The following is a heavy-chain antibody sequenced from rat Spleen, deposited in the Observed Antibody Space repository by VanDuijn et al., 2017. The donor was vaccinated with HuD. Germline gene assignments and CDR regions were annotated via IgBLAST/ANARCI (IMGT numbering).Heavy chain of an antibody. J-gene: IGHJ2*01. CDR1: GFIFNSYY. V-gene: IGHV5-29*01. Sequence: EVQLVESGGGLVQPGGSLKLSCAASGFIFNSYYMAWVRQAPTKGLEWVATIIYDGSSTYYRDSVKGRFTISRDNAKSTLYLQMDSLRSEDTATYYCARWLRVWDYWGQGVMVTVSS. CDR2: IIYDGSST. CDR3: ARWLRVWDY. D-gene: IGHD1-7*01.